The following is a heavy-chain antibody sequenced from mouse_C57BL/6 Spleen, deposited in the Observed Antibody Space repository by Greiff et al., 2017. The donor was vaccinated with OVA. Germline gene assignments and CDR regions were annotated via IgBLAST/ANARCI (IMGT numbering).Heavy chain of an antibody. CDR3: AKKDYYGNFYWYFDV. J-gene: IGHJ1*03. D-gene: IGHD2-1*01. V-gene: IGHV1-50*01. CDR2: IDPSDSYT. CDR1: GYTFTSYW. Sequence: VQLQQPGAELVKPGASVKLSCKASGYTFTSYWMQWVKQRPGQGLEWIGEIDPSDSYTNYNQKFKGKATLTVDTSSSTAYMQLSSLTSEDSAVYYCAKKDYYGNFYWYFDVWGTGTTVTVSS.